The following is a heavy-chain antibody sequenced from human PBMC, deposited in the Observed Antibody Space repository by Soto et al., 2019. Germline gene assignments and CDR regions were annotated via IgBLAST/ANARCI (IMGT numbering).Heavy chain of an antibody. CDR2: VYNSGST. CDR3: ARYRREAVAGYTLDN. CDR1: GGSISSNY. V-gene: IGHV4-59*01. J-gene: IGHJ4*02. D-gene: IGHD6-13*01. Sequence: PSETLSLTCTVSGGSISSNYWTWIRQPPGKGLEWIGYVYNSGSTNYNPSLKSRVTISEDTSKSQFSLKVNSMTAADTAVYYCARYRREAVAGYTLDNWGQGILVTVTS.